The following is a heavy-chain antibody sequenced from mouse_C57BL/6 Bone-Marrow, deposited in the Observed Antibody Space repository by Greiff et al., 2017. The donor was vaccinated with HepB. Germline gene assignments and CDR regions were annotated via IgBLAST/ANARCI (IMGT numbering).Heavy chain of an antibody. CDR2: IDPETGGT. Sequence: VKLLESGAELVRPGASVTLSCKASGYTFTDYEMHWVKQTPVHGLEWIGAIDPETGGTAYNQKFKGKAILTADKSSSTAYMELSSLTSEDSAVYYCTRDSYYYAMDYWGQGTSVTVSS. J-gene: IGHJ4*01. CDR1: GYTFTDYE. V-gene: IGHV1-15*01. CDR3: TRDSYYYAMDY. D-gene: IGHD2-12*01.